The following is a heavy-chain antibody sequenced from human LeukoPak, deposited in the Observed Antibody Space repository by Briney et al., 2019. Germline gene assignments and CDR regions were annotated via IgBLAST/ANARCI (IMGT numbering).Heavy chain of an antibody. V-gene: IGHV1-2*02. J-gene: IGHJ5*02. D-gene: IGHD6-6*01. CDR1: GYTFTSYD. Sequence: ASVKVPCKASGYTFTSYDINWVRQATGQGLEWMGWINPNSGGTNYAQKFQGRVTMTRDTSISTAYMELSRLRSDDTAVYYCAREWSSSNNWFDPWGQGTLVTVSS. CDR2: INPNSGGT. CDR3: AREWSSSNNWFDP.